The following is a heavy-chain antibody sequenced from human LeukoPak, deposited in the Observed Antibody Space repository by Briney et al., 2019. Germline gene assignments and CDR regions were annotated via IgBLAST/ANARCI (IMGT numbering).Heavy chain of an antibody. CDR1: GCTFSSYA. CDR2: IIPIFGTA. J-gene: IGHJ4*02. CDR3: ATSDSSSWYYFDY. Sequence: SVKVSCKASGCTFSSYAISWVRQAPGQGPEWMGGIIPIFGTANYAQKFQGRVTITADESTSTAYMELSSLRSEDTAVYYCATSDSSSWYYFDYWGQGTLVTVSS. V-gene: IGHV1-69*13. D-gene: IGHD6-13*01.